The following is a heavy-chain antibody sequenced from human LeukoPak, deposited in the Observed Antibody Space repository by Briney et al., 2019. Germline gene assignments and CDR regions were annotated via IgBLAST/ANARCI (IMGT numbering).Heavy chain of an antibody. J-gene: IGHJ6*03. D-gene: IGHD3-10*01. CDR1: GGSISSSSSSYY. V-gene: IGHV4-39*01. CDR2: IYYSGST. Sequence: PSETLSLTCTVSGGSISSSSSSYYWGWIRQPPGKGLEWIGNIYYSGSTYYNPSLKTRVTISVDTSKNQFSLKLSSVTAADTAVYYCARHVQGGNYDSGAYYYMDVWGKGTTVTISS. CDR3: ARHVQGGNYDSGAYYYMDV.